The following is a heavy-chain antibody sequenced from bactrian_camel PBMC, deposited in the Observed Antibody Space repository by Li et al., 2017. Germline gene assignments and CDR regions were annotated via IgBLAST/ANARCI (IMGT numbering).Heavy chain of an antibody. CDR3: AAGASRRAKLLRRSL. D-gene: IGHD6*01. J-gene: IGHJ4*01. V-gene: IGHV3S44*01. CDR1: GFTFSIYS. Sequence: VQLVESGGGLVQPGGSLRLSCAASGFTFSIYSMSWVRQAPGKEREGIASIAGDGSTTYADSVKGRFTISKDTAKASLYLQMNSLKPEDTASCYCAAGASRRAKLLRRSLLESGDPGHRL. CDR2: IAGDGST.